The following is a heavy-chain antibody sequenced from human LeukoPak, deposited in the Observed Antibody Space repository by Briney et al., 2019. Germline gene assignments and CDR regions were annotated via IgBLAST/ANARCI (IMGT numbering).Heavy chain of an antibody. V-gene: IGHV3-23*01. CDR3: AKEGGEAVAFDY. Sequence: GGSLRLSCAASGFTFSTYTMNLVRQAPGKGLELVSAISGRCGSTYYADSVKGRFTISRDNSKNTLYLQMNSLRAEDTAVYYCAKEGGEAVAFDYWGQGTLVTVSS. D-gene: IGHD6-19*01. CDR1: GFTFSTYT. J-gene: IGHJ4*02. CDR2: ISGRCGST.